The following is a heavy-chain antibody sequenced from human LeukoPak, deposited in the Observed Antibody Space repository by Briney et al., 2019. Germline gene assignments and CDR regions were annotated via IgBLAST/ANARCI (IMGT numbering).Heavy chain of an antibody. Sequence: ASVKVSCKASGYTFTGYYMHWVRQSPGQGLECLGWMNPNSGGTKSAQKFQGRVTMTRDSSISTAYMDLTRLTSDDTAVYYCAASTIAVAGTNFATWGQGTLVIVSS. CDR2: MNPNSGGT. J-gene: IGHJ4*02. CDR3: AASTIAVAGTNFAT. V-gene: IGHV1-2*02. CDR1: GYTFTGYY. D-gene: IGHD6-19*01.